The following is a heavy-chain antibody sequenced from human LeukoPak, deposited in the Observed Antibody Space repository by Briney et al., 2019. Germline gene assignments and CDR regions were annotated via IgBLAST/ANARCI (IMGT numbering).Heavy chain of an antibody. CDR1: GFTFSSYD. V-gene: IGHV3-23*01. Sequence: GGSLRLSCAAFGFTFSSYDMSWVRLAPGKGLEWVSGLSRNGDDTYYADSVKGRFTISRDNSQNTLYLQMNSLRADDTAVYYCAKDSAPYCSGGSCYSDYWGQGTLVTVSS. D-gene: IGHD2-15*01. CDR3: AKDSAPYCSGGSCYSDY. CDR2: LSRNGDDT. J-gene: IGHJ4*02.